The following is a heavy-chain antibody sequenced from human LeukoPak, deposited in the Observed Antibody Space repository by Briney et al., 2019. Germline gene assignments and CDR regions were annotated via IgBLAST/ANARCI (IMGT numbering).Heavy chain of an antibody. J-gene: IGHJ4*02. CDR3: AREVRGYSYGFDY. D-gene: IGHD5-18*01. Sequence: PGGSLRLSCAASGFTVSTNYMSWVRQAPGKGLVWVSRINSDGSSTSYADSVKGRFTISRDNAKNTLYLQMNSLRAEDTAVYYCAREVRGYSYGFDYWGQGTLVTVSS. CDR2: INSDGSST. CDR1: GFTVSTNY. V-gene: IGHV3-74*01.